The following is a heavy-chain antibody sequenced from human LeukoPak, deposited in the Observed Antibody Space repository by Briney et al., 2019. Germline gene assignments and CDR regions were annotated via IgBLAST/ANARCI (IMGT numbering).Heavy chain of an antibody. CDR3: ARDRYDYVWGSYGY. CDR2: ISSSSSYI. CDR1: GFTFSSYS. J-gene: IGHJ4*02. V-gene: IGHV3-21*01. D-gene: IGHD3-16*01. Sequence: GGSLRLSCAASGFTFSSYSMNWVRQAPGKGLEWVSSISSSSSYIYYADSVKGRFTISRDNAKNSPYLQMNSLRAEDTAVYYCARDRYDYVWGSYGYWGQGTLVTVSS.